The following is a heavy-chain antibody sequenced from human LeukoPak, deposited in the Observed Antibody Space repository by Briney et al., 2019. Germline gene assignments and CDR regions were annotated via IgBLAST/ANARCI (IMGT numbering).Heavy chain of an antibody. V-gene: IGHV4-34*01. CDR1: GGSFSGYY. Sequence: SETLSLTCAVYGGSFSGYYWSWIRQPPGKGLEWIGEINHSGSTNYNPSLKSRVTISVDTSKNQFSLKLSSVTAADTAAYYCARVGYSYGSGVRPFFDYWGQGTLVTVSS. D-gene: IGHD5-18*01. CDR3: ARVGYSYGSGVRPFFDY. J-gene: IGHJ4*02. CDR2: INHSGST.